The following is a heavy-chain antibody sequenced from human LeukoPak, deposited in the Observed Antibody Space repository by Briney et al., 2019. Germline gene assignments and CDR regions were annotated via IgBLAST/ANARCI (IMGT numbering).Heavy chain of an antibody. Sequence: PSETLSLTCAVSGGSISSGGYSWSWIRQPPGKGLEWIGCIYHSGSTYYNPSLKSRVTISVDRSKNQFSLKLSSVTAADTAVYYCASLNYYYYGMDVWGQGTTVTVSS. CDR2: IYHSGST. CDR1: GGSISSGGYS. J-gene: IGHJ6*02. CDR3: ASLNYYYYGMDV. V-gene: IGHV4-30-2*01.